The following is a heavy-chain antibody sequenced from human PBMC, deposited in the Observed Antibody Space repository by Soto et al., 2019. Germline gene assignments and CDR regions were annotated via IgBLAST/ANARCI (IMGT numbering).Heavy chain of an antibody. CDR1: GESLSSYF. CDR2: IYYSGST. D-gene: IGHD3-3*01. Sequence: SGTLYLTFTFSGESLSSYFWSWIRQPPGKRLDWIGYIYYSGSTNYTPSLKSRVTISVDTSKNQFSLKLSSVTAADTAVYYCASTAPGVVIIQAYYYYGMDVWGQGNTVTVCS. J-gene: IGHJ6*02. CDR3: ASTAPGVVIIQAYYYYGMDV. V-gene: IGHV4-59*01.